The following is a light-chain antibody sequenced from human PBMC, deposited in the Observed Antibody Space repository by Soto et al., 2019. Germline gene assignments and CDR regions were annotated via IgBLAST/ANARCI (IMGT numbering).Light chain of an antibody. CDR2: DVT. Sequence: QSALTQPASVSGSPGQSITISCTGTRSDVGGYNYVYWHQHHPGKAPKLIIYDVTNRPSGVFDRFSGSKSGNTASLTISGLQAEDEADYYCCSYTSSSTYVFGPGTKVTVL. CDR3: CSYTSSSTYV. CDR1: RSDVGGYNY. J-gene: IGLJ1*01. V-gene: IGLV2-14*03.